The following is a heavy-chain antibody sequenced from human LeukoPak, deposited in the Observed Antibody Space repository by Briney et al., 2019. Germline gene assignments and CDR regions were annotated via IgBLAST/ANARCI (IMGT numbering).Heavy chain of an antibody. D-gene: IGHD1-26*01. CDR1: GGSISSYY. CDR2: IYYSGST. J-gene: IGHJ4*02. CDR3: ARGGVVGAFFDY. V-gene: IGHV4-59*01. Sequence: SETLSLTCTVSGGSISSYYWSWIRQPPGKGLEWIGYIYYSGSTNYNPSLKSRVTRSVDTSKNQFSLKLSSVTAADTAVYYCARGGVVGAFFDYWGQGTLVTVSS.